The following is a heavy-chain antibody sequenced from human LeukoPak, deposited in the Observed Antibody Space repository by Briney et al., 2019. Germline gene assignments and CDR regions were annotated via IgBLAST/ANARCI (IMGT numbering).Heavy chain of an antibody. D-gene: IGHD3-10*01. J-gene: IGHJ4*02. V-gene: IGHV4-59*11. CDR1: GGSISSHY. CDR3: AREVRRFGELLFDY. Sequence: SETLSLTCTVSGGSISSHYWSWIRQPPGKGLEWIGYIYYSGSANYNPSLKSRVTISVDTSKNQFSLKLSSVAAADTAVYYYAREVRRFGELLFDYWGQGTLVTVSS. CDR2: IYYSGSA.